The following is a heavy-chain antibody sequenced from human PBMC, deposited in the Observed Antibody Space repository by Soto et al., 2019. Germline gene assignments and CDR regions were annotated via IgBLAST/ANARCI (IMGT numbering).Heavy chain of an antibody. Sequence: EVQVVQSGAEVKKSGESLRISCKGSGYIFTSYWIGWVRQMPGKGLEWMGIVYPGDSDTRYSPSFQGHVTISADKSISTAYLQWSSLKASDTAIYYCARVEYYYDSTGSQEKVWFDPWGQGTLVTVSS. D-gene: IGHD3-22*01. CDR1: GYIFTSYW. CDR2: VYPGDSDT. V-gene: IGHV5-51*03. CDR3: ARVEYYYDSTGSQEKVWFDP. J-gene: IGHJ5*02.